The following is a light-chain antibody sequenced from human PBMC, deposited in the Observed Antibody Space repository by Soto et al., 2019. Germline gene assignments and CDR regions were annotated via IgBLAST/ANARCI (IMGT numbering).Light chain of an antibody. CDR2: DAS. CDR1: QSVSRH. CDR3: QQRNSWPPVT. J-gene: IGKJ4*01. V-gene: IGKV3-11*01. Sequence: EIVLTQSPATLSLSPGERATLSCRASQSVSRHLAWYQQKPGQAPRLLIYDASNRATGIPARFSGSGSGTDFTLTISSLEPEDFAVYYCQQRNSWPPVTFGGGTKVEIK.